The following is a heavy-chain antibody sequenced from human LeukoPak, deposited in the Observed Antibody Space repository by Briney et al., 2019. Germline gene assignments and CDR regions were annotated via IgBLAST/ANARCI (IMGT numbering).Heavy chain of an antibody. V-gene: IGHV4-61*02. J-gene: IGHJ4*02. Sequence: ASETLSLTCTVSGGSISSGSYYWSWIRQPAGKGLKWIGRIYTSGSTNYNPSLKSRVTISVDTSKNQFSLKLSSVTAADTAVYYCARGFFGITGTHFDYWGQGTLVTVSS. D-gene: IGHD1-20*01. CDR2: IYTSGST. CDR3: ARGFFGITGTHFDY. CDR1: GGSISSGSYY.